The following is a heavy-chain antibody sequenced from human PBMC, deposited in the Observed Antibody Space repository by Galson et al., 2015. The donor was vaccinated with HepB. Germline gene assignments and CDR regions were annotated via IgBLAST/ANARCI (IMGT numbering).Heavy chain of an antibody. Sequence: SVKVSCKASGGTFSSYAISWVRQAPGQGLEWMGGIIPIFGTANYAQKFQGRVTITADESTSTAYMELSSLRSEDTAVYYCAREGAAATGGFGYWGQGTLVTVSS. D-gene: IGHD6-13*01. CDR2: IIPIFGTA. J-gene: IGHJ4*02. V-gene: IGHV1-69*13. CDR3: AREGAAATGGFGY. CDR1: GGTFSSYA.